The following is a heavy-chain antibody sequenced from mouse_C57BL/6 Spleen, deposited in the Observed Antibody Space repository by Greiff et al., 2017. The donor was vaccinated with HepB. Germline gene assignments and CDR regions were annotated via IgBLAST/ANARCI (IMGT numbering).Heavy chain of an antibody. J-gene: IGHJ2*01. Sequence: EVQLKESGPGLVKPSQSLSLTCSVTGYSITSGYYWNWIRQFPGNKLEWMGYISYDGSNNYNPSLKNRISITRDTSKNQFFLKLNSVTTEDTATYYCATSFYYDYGFDYWGQGTTLTVSS. CDR1: GYSITSGYY. CDR3: ATSFYYDYGFDY. D-gene: IGHD2-4*01. V-gene: IGHV3-6*01. CDR2: ISYDGSN.